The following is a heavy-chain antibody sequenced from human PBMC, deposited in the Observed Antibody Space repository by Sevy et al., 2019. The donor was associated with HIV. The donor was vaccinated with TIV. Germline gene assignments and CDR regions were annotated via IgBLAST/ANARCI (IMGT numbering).Heavy chain of an antibody. V-gene: IGHV4-30-4*01. CDR3: ASKRGYNDGPFDY. Sequence: SETLSLTCTVSGGSFTSSDSYWGWIRQPPGEGLEWIGYIHYTGGTSYNPFLQSRVAMSVDTSEKQFSLKLSFLTAADTAVYYCASKRGYNDGPFDYWGQGTLVTVSS. D-gene: IGHD5-12*01. CDR2: IHYTGGT. J-gene: IGHJ4*02. CDR1: GGSFTSSDSY.